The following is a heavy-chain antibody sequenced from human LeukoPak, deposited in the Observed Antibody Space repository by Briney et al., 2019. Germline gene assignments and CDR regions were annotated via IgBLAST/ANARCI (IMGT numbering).Heavy chain of an antibody. V-gene: IGHV1-18*01. J-gene: IGHJ4*02. Sequence: ASVKVSCKASDYTFTSYGISWLRQAPGQGLEWVGWINTKNANTTYPQKFQVRVTMTTDTSTTTAYMELRSLRSDDTAIYYCAREGRWLRGGCFDYWGQGTLVTVSS. CDR2: INTKNANT. CDR1: DYTFTSYG. D-gene: IGHD6-19*01. CDR3: AREGRWLRGGCFDY.